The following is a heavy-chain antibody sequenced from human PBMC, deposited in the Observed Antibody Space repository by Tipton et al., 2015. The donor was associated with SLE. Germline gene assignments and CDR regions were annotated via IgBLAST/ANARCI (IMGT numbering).Heavy chain of an antibody. CDR1: GFTFSSYE. D-gene: IGHD6-13*01. CDR2: ISSSGYTI. J-gene: IGHJ4*02. V-gene: IGHV3-48*03. Sequence: SLRLSCAASGFTFSSYEMNWVRQAPGQGLEWVSYISSSGYTIYYADSAKGRFTISRDNAKNSLYLQMNSLRAEDTALYYCAREGVSSPDYWGQGTLVTGSS. CDR3: AREGVSSPDY.